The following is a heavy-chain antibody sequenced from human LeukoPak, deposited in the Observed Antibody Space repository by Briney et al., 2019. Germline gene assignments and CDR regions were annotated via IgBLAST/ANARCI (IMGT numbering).Heavy chain of an antibody. V-gene: IGHV3-21*01. CDR3: ARVTGEAPDWLDP. J-gene: IGHJ5*02. D-gene: IGHD3-10*01. CDR1: GFTFSSYS. CDR2: ISMSSSYI. Sequence: GGSLRLSCAASGFTFSSYSMNWVRQAPGKGLEWVSSISMSSSYIYYADSVKGRFTISRDNAKNSLYLQMNSLRAEDTAVYYCARVTGEAPDWLDPWGQGTLVTVSS.